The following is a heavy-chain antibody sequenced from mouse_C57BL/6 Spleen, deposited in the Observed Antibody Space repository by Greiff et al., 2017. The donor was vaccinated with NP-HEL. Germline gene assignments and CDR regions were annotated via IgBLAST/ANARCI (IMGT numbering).Heavy chain of an antibody. CDR3: ATYSPYYVDY. CDR2: ISSGGSYT. V-gene: IGHV5-6*01. Sequence: EVKLQESGGDLVKPGGSLKLSCAASGFTFSSYGMSWVRQTPDKRLEWVATISSGGSYTYYPDSVKGRFTISRDNDKNTLYLQMSSLKAEDTAIYYCATYSPYYVDYWGQGTPLTASS. J-gene: IGHJ2*01. D-gene: IGHD2-10*01. CDR1: GFTFSSYG.